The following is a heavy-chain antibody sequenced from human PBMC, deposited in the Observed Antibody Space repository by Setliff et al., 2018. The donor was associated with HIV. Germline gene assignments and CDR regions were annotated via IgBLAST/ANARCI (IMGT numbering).Heavy chain of an antibody. CDR3: ARYSPRGYTLTGPY. Sequence: GGSLRLSCAASGVTVSKNYMSWVRQAPGKGLEWVSAISGSGGSTYYADSVKGRFTISRDNAENSLYLQMNSLRAEDTAVYYCARYSPRGYTLTGPYWGQGTLVTSPQ. V-gene: IGHV3-23*01. J-gene: IGHJ4*02. CDR2: ISGSGGST. D-gene: IGHD6-25*01. CDR1: GVTVSKNY.